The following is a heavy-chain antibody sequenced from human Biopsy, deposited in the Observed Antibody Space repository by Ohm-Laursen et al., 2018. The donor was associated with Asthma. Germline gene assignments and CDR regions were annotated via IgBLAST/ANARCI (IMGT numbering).Heavy chain of an antibody. D-gene: IGHD1-1*01. CDR1: GSSFSNFA. V-gene: IGHV3-30*01. J-gene: IGHJ3*02. CDR2: ISKDASTQ. Sequence: SLRLSCTASGSSFSNFAIHWVRQAPGKGLERVGVISKDASTQDYADSVKGRFTMARDNSKNTLDLQMNSLREEDTAVYYCVRDGTDDAFDIWGQGTVVSVSS. CDR3: VRDGTDDAFDI.